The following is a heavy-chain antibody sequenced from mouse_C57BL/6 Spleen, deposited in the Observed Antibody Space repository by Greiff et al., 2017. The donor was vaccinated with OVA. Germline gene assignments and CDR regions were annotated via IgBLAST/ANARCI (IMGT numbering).Heavy chain of an antibody. V-gene: IGHV5-17*01. CDR1: GFTFSDYG. D-gene: IGHD1-1*01. Sequence: EVNVVESGGGLVKPGGSLKLSCAASGFTFSDYGMHWVRQAPEKGLAWVAYISSGSSTIYYADTVKGRFTISRDNAKNTLFLQMTSLRSEDTAMYYCARTVVSWYFDVWGTGTTVTVSS. CDR3: ARTVVSWYFDV. CDR2: ISSGSSTI. J-gene: IGHJ1*03.